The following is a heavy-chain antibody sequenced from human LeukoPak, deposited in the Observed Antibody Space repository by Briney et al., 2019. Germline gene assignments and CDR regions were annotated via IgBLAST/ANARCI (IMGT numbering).Heavy chain of an antibody. CDR1: GGSISSGSYY. J-gene: IGHJ2*01. CDR2: IYTSGST. V-gene: IGHV4-61*02. Sequence: PSQTLSLTCTVSGGSISSGSYYWSWIRQPAGKGLEWIGRIYTSGSTNYNPSLKSRVTISVDTSKNQFSLKLSSVTAADTAVYYCVRVHPLPPDCYFDLWGRGTLVTVSS. CDR3: VRVHPLPPDCYFDL.